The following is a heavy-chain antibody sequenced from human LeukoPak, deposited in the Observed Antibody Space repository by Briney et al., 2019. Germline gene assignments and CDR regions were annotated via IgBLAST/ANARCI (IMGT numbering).Heavy chain of an antibody. CDR1: GFAFSNSA. CDR3: AKGRGARYYNPMDV. V-gene: IGHV3-23*01. J-gene: IGHJ6*03. CDR2: VSGSGGST. Sequence: GGSLRLSCTGSGFAFSNSAISWVRKAPGKRLEWVSTVSGSGGSTYYADSVRGRFTNSRDNSNNTAHLQMSGLRVDDTAIYYCAKGRGARYYNPMDVWGKGTTVTVSS. D-gene: IGHD1-26*01.